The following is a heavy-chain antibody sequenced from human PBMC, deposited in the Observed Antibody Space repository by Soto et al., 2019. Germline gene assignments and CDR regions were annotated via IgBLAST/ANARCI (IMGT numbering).Heavy chain of an antibody. Sequence: GGSLRLSCAASGFTFSNAWMSWVRQAPGKGLEWVGRIKSKTDGGTTDYAAPVKGRFTISRDDSKNTLYLQMNSLKTEDTAVYYCTAQGGYDLWRGPRNYFDYWGQGTLVTVSS. CDR1: GFTFSNAW. D-gene: IGHD3-3*01. V-gene: IGHV3-15*01. CDR2: IKSKTDGGTT. J-gene: IGHJ4*02. CDR3: TAQGGYDLWRGPRNYFDY.